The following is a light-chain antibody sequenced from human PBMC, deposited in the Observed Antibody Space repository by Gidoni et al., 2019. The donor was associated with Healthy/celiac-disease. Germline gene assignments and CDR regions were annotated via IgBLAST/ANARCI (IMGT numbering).Light chain of an antibody. CDR2: GAS. J-gene: IGKJ4*01. CDR3: QQYGSSPLT. CDR1: QSVSSSY. Sequence: IVFTQSPGTLTLSPGESATLPCRASQSVSSSYFAWYQHKPGQAPRLLLYGASSRATCIPDRCSGRGSGTDFTLTISRLEHEDFAVYYCQQYGSSPLTFGGGTKVEIK. V-gene: IGKV3-20*01.